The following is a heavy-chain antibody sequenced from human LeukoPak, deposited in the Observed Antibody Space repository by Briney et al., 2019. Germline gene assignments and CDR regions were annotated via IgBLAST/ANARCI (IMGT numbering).Heavy chain of an antibody. V-gene: IGHV3-15*01. CDR1: GFTFSSYA. CDR2: IKSKTDGGTT. Sequence: GGSLRLSCAASGFTFSSYALHWVRQAPGKGLEWVGRIKSKTDGGTTDYAAPVKGRFTISRDDSKNTLYLQMNSLKTEDTAVYYCTTESQVQLWRTFDPWGQGTLVTVSS. D-gene: IGHD5-18*01. J-gene: IGHJ5*02. CDR3: TTESQVQLWRTFDP.